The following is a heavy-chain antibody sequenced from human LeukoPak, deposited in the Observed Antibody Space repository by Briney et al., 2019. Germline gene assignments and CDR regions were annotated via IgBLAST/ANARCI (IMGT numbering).Heavy chain of an antibody. CDR2: VSGSGDGT. V-gene: IGHV3-23*01. D-gene: IGHD4-17*01. Sequence: PGGSLRLSCAASGVTFTSYAMGWVRQAPGKGLEWVSSVSGSGDGTYYADSVKGRFTISRDNSKKTLDLHMDSLRAEDTAVYYCAKERLGGNYGDYAVDYWGQGTMVTVSS. CDR1: GVTFTSYA. CDR3: AKERLGGNYGDYAVDY. J-gene: IGHJ4*02.